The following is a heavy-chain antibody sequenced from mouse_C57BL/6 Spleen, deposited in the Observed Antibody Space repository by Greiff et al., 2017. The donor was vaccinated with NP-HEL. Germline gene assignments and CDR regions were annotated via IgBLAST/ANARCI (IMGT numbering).Heavy chain of an antibody. CDR3: ARDYGLAMDY. D-gene: IGHD1-1*01. Sequence: VQLKQSGPVLVKPGASVKMSCKASGYTFTDYYMNWVKQSHGKSLEWIGVINPYNGGTSYNQKFKGKATLTVDKSSSTAYMELNSLTSEDSAVYYCARDYGLAMDYWGQGTSVTVSS. J-gene: IGHJ4*01. CDR2: INPYNGGT. V-gene: IGHV1-19*01. CDR1: GYTFTDYY.